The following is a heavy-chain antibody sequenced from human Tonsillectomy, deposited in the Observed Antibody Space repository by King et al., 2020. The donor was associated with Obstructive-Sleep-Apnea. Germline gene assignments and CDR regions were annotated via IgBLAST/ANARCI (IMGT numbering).Heavy chain of an antibody. CDR3: AKARRWRLNAYDI. Sequence: QLVQSGAEVKKPGSSVKVSCKASGGSISSYAMDWVLQAPGQGLECMGGIIPIFGTVNYAQRFKGRVTVTADSSTSTVYMELSSLRSEDTAVYYCAKARRWRLNAYDIWGQGTRVTVSS. CDR1: GGSISSYA. V-gene: IGHV1-69*01. J-gene: IGHJ3*02. D-gene: IGHD2-15*01. CDR2: IIPIFGTV.